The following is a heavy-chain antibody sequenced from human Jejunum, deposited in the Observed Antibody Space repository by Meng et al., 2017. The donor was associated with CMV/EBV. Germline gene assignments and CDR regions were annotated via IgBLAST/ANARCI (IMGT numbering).Heavy chain of an antibody. CDR3: ARYSGSYYYYSGLDV. CDR1: TFTDLY. J-gene: IGHJ6*02. D-gene: IGHD1-26*01. V-gene: IGHV3-11*04. Sequence: TFTDLYMTWLRQAPGKGLEWISSISSGSRTIDYADSVQGRFTISRDNARNIVYLQMNSLRAEDTAVYYCARYSGSYYYYSGLDVWGQGTTVTVSS. CDR2: ISSGSRTI.